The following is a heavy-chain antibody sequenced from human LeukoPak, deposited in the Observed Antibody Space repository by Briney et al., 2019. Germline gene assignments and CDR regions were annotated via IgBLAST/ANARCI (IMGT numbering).Heavy chain of an antibody. CDR2: IYPSESDT. Sequence: GESLKISCKASGYSFTSYWIGWVRQMPGKGLEWMGIIYPSESDTRYSPSFQGQVTISADKSISTAYLQWSSLKASDTAMYYCARKLGAARRDWFDPWGQGTLVTVSS. CDR3: ARKLGAARRDWFDP. D-gene: IGHD6-6*01. V-gene: IGHV5-51*01. J-gene: IGHJ5*02. CDR1: GYSFTSYW.